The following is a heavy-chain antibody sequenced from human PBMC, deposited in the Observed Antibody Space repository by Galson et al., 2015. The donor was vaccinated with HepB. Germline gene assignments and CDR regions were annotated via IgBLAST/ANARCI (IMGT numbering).Heavy chain of an antibody. V-gene: IGHV5-51*01. D-gene: IGHD2-15*01. Sequence: QSGAEVKKPGESLKISCKGSGYSFTSYWIGWVRQMPGKGLEWMGIIYPGDSDTRYSPSFQGQVTISADKSISTAYLQWSSLKASDTAMYYCARHCGSCYDAYAFDIWGQGTMVTVSS. CDR1: GYSFTSYW. CDR2: IYPGDSDT. CDR3: ARHCGSCYDAYAFDI. J-gene: IGHJ3*02.